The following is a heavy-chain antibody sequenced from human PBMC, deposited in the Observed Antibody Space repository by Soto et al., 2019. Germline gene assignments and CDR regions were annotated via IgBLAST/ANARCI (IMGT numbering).Heavy chain of an antibody. D-gene: IGHD5-18*01. V-gene: IGHV3-30*18. CDR1: GFIFSSYG. CDR3: AKDSAIVAYGMDV. CDR2: ISFDGSNK. Sequence: PGGSLRLCCAASGFIFSSYGMHWVRQAPGKGLEWVAVISFDGSNKYYADSVKGRFTISRDNSKNTLYLQMNSLRAEDTAIYYCAKDSAIVAYGMDVWGQGTTVTVSS. J-gene: IGHJ6*02.